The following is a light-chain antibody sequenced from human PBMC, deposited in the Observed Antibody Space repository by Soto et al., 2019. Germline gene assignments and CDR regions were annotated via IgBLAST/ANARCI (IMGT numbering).Light chain of an antibody. V-gene: IGKV3-11*01. Sequence: EIVLTQSPATLSLSPGERATLSCRASQSVSSNLAWYHQKPGQAPSLLIYDASNRATSIPARFSGSGSGTDFTLTISRLEPEDFAVYYCQQRSSWPQLTFGGGTKVEIK. J-gene: IGKJ4*01. CDR2: DAS. CDR1: QSVSSN. CDR3: QQRSSWPQLT.